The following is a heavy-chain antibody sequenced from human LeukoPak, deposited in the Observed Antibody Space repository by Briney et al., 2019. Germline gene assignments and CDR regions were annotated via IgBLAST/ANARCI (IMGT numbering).Heavy chain of an antibody. V-gene: IGHV3-7*01. Sequence: ETLSLTCTVSGGSISSSSYYWGWIRQPPGKGLEWVANIKQDGSEKYYVDSVKGRFTISRDNAKNSLYLQMNSLRAEDTAVYYCAREYYASCLDYWGQGTLVTVSS. CDR2: IKQDGSEK. D-gene: IGHD2-2*01. CDR1: GGSISSSSYY. CDR3: AREYYASCLDY. J-gene: IGHJ4*02.